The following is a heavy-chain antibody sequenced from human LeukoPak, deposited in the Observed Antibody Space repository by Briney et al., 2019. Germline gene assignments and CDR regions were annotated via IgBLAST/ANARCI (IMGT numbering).Heavy chain of an antibody. CDR3: ARVYYDSSGYSLDY. Sequence: SETLSLTCTVSGYSISSGYYWGWIRQPSGKGLEWIGSIYHSGSTNYNPSLKSRVTISVDTSKNQFSLKVTSVTAADTAVYYCARVYYDSSGYSLDYWGQGTLVTVSS. V-gene: IGHV4-38-2*02. J-gene: IGHJ4*02. CDR2: IYHSGST. CDR1: GYSISSGYY. D-gene: IGHD3-22*01.